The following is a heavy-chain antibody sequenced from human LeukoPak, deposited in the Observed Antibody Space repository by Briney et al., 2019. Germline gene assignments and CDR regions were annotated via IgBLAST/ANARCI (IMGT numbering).Heavy chain of an antibody. CDR3: AGEAYGGNSSDY. CDR1: GGSFSGYY. J-gene: IGHJ4*02. CDR2: INHSGST. D-gene: IGHD4-23*01. V-gene: IGHV4-34*01. Sequence: PSETLSLTCAVYGGSFSGYYWSWIRQPPGKGLEWIGEINHSGSTNYNPSLKSRVTIPVDTSKNQFSLKLSSVTAADTAVYYCAGEAYGGNSSDYWGQGTLVTVSS.